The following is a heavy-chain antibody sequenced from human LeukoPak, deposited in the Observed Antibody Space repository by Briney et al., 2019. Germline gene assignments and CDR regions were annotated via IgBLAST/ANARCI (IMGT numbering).Heavy chain of an antibody. CDR3: ARNRDWFDP. CDR2: INTNTGNP. Sequence: VASVTVSCKASGYTFTHYAMNWVRPAPGQGREWIGWINTNTGNPTYAQGFTGRFVFSFDTSVSTAYLQIGSLKAEDTAVYYCARNRDWFDPWGQGTLVTVSS. V-gene: IGHV7-4-1*01. J-gene: IGHJ5*02. D-gene: IGHD3-10*01. CDR1: GYTFTHYA.